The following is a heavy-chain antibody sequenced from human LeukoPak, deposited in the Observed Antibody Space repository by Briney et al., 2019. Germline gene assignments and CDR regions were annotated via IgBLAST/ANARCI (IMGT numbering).Heavy chain of an antibody. CDR1: GGPISSGGYS. J-gene: IGHJ3*02. V-gene: IGHV4-30-2*01. D-gene: IGHD5-24*01. Sequence: PSQTLSLTCAVSGGPISSGGYSWSWIRQPPGKGLEWIGYIYHSGSTYYNPSLKSRVTISVDRSKNQFSLKLSSVTAADTAVYYCAREDRHGAFDIWGQGTMVTVSS. CDR3: AREDRHGAFDI. CDR2: IYHSGST.